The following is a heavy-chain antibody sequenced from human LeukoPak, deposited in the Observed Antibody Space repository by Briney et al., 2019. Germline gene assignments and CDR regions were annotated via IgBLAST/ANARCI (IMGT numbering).Heavy chain of an antibody. D-gene: IGHD4-17*01. V-gene: IGHV3-23*01. CDR1: GFTFSNYA. CDR3: ASNGDYAYFDC. Sequence: GGSLRLSCAASGFTFSNYAMSWVRQAPGKGLEWVSAISGSGGSTYYADSVKGRFTISRDKSKNTLYLQMNSLRAEDTAVYYCASNGDYAYFDCWGQGTLVTVSS. J-gene: IGHJ4*02. CDR2: ISGSGGST.